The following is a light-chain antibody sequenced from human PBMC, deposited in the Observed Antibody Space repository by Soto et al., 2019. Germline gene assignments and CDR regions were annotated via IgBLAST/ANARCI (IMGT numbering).Light chain of an antibody. CDR3: QQYNSYSRT. CDR2: KAS. CDR1: QSISSW. Sequence: DIQMTQSPSTLSASVGDRVTITCRASQSISSWLAWYQQKPGKAPKLLIYKASSLESGVPSRFSGSGSGTEFTLTISSLQPDDFATYYRQQYNSYSRTFGQGTKV. V-gene: IGKV1-5*03. J-gene: IGKJ1*01.